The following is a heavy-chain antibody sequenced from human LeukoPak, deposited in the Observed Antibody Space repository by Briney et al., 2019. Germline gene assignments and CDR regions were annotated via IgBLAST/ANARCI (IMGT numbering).Heavy chain of an antibody. CDR1: GFTLSSNW. CDR3: ARVAGWHWFDP. J-gene: IGHJ5*02. Sequence: GGSLRLSCAGSGFTLSSNWMHWVRQGPGKGLVWVSRIYSDGSRTNYADSVKGRFTISGDNSKNTVYLQMNNMRVDDTAVYYCARVAGWHWFDPWGQGTLVTVSS. V-gene: IGHV3-74*01. D-gene: IGHD6-19*01. CDR2: IYSDGSRT.